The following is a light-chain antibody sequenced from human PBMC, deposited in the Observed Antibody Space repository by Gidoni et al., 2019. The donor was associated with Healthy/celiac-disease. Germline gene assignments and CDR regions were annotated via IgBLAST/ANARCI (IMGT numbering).Light chain of an antibody. Sequence: ETVMKLSPGTLSLALGDRATLCCRASQSVSSSYLAWYQQKPGQAPRLLIYGASSRATGIPDRFSGSGSGTDFTLTISRLEPEDFAVYYCQQYGNSPRFTFGPGTKVDIK. J-gene: IGKJ3*01. V-gene: IGKV3-20*01. CDR3: QQYGNSPRFT. CDR2: GAS. CDR1: QSVSSSY.